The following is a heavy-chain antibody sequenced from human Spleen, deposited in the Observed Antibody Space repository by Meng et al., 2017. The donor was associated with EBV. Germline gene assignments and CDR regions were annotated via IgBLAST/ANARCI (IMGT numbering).Heavy chain of an antibody. Sequence: VPLQESRPGLVKPSQSVSLTCSVAGGSSSSGTYYWSWIRQPPGRGLEWIGYIYHNGDTYYSPSLQSRLTISVDTSKNQFSLKMSSVTAADTAVYFCASGSGGNFDFWGQGTLVTVSS. V-gene: IGHV4-30-4*01. CDR2: IYHNGDT. CDR1: GGSSSSGTYY. J-gene: IGHJ4*02. CDR3: ASGSGGNFDF. D-gene: IGHD3-16*01.